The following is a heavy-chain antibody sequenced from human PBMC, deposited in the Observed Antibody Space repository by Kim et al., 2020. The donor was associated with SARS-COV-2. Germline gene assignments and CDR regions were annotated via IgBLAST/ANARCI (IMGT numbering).Heavy chain of an antibody. CDR3: AKSTSSAYYYTTGDFDS. Sequence: GGSLRLSCAASGFTFSSFPMSWVRQAPGKGLEWVSSISGRGNSIFYADSVKGRLTVSRDNINNTLNLEMNSLRVEDTAVYYCAKSTSSAYYYTTGDFDS. V-gene: IGHV3-23*01. J-gene: IGHJ4*01. CDR2: ISGRGNSI. D-gene: IGHD3-22*01. CDR1: GFTFSSFP.